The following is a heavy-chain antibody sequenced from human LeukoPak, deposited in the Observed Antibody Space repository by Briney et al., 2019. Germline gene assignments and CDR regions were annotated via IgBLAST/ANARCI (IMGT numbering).Heavy chain of an antibody. CDR2: IEYDGTDT. Sequence: GGSLRLSCAASGFTFSNYGMHWVRQAPGKGLEWVACIEYDGTDTHFADSVRGRFTISRDNSEDTLYLQIITLRAVDTAVYYCARNRLRATATYMDVWGKGTAVTVSS. J-gene: IGHJ6*04. V-gene: IGHV3-30*02. CDR3: ARNRLRATATYMDV. CDR1: GFTFSNYG. D-gene: IGHD2-15*01.